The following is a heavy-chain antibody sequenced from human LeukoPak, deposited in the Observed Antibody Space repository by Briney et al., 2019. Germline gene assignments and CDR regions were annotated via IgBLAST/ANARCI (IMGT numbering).Heavy chain of an antibody. Sequence: PSETLSLTCGVSGYSISRGYSWGWIRQPPGKGLEWSRNIYHSESTHYNPSLKGRVTISPDTSKNQFSLKLTSVTASDTAVYYCARFDHVWETHGMDAFDLWGQGTMVTVSS. D-gene: IGHD3-16*01. CDR2: IYHSEST. CDR1: GYSISRGYS. J-gene: IGHJ3*01. V-gene: IGHV4-38-2*01. CDR3: ARFDHVWETHGMDAFDL.